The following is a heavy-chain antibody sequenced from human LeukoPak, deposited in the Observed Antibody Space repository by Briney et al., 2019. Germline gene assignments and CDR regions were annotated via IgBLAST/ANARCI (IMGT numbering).Heavy chain of an antibody. D-gene: IGHD3-3*01. V-gene: IGHV3-30-3*01. CDR3: AREYYDFWSGYPQLTFYYYYYGMDV. Sequence: GGSLRLSCAASGFTFSSYAMHWVRQAPGKGLEWVAVISYYGSNKYYADSVKGRFTISRDNSKNTLYLQMNSLRAEDTAVYYCAREYYDFWSGYPQLTFYYYYYGMDVWGQGTTVTVSS. J-gene: IGHJ6*02. CDR2: ISYYGSNK. CDR1: GFTFSSYA.